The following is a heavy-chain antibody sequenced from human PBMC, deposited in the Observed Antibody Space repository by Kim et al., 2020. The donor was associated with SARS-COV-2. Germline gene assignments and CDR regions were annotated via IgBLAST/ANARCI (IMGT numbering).Heavy chain of an antibody. CDR1: GFTFSTCA. D-gene: IGHD6-19*01. V-gene: IGHV3-23*01. CDR2: ISDSGDST. CDR3: ASRPPLEVAGTLHH. J-gene: IGHJ5*02. Sequence: GGSLRLSCAASGFTFSTCAMSWVRQAPGKGLEWVSAISDSGDSTFYADSVKGRFTISRDNSQNILYLQMNTLGPEDTALYYCASRPPLEVAGTLHHWGQGTLVTVSS.